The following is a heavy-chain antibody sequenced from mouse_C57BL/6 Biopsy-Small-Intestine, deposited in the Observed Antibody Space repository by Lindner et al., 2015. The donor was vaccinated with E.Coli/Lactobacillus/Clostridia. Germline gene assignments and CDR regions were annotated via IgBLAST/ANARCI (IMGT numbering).Heavy chain of an antibody. CDR3: AREFITTVGYYFDY. CDR1: GFNIKDDY. Sequence: VQLQESGAELVRPGASVKLSCTASGFNIKDDYMHWVKQRPEQGLEWIGWIDPENGDTEYASKFRGKATITAVTSSNTAYLQLSSLTSEDTAVYYCAREFITTVGYYFDYWGQGTTLTVSS. CDR2: IDPENGDT. D-gene: IGHD1-1*01. J-gene: IGHJ2*01. V-gene: IGHV14-4*01.